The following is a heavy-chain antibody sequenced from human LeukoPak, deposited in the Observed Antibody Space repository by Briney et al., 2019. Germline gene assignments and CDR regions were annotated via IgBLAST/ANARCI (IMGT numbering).Heavy chain of an antibody. CDR1: GLSFTSFA. Sequence: GGSLRLSCAASGLSFTSFAMSWVRQAPARGPEWVSSLRGDGATFYADSVRGRFTLSRDDSRNTVYLQLNNLRVEDTAIYYCARASWVSSADAVRWGQGTQVTVSS. CDR3: ARASWVSSADAVR. CDR2: LRGDGAT. V-gene: IGHV3-23*01. D-gene: IGHD3-16*01. J-gene: IGHJ4*02.